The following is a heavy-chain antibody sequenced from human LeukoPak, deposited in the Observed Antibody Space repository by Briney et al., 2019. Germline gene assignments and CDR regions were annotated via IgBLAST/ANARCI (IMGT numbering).Heavy chain of an antibody. CDR1: GYSISSGYY. D-gene: IGHD2-21*01. CDR2: IYHSGST. J-gene: IGHJ3*02. Sequence: SETLSLTXAVPGYSISSGYYWGWIRQPPGKGLEWIGSIYHSGSTDYNPSLKSRVTISVDTAKNQFSLKLSSVTAAVTAVYYCARQSGGSVVVIARNAFDIWGQGTMVTVSS. CDR3: ARQSGGSVVVIARNAFDI. V-gene: IGHV4-38-2*01.